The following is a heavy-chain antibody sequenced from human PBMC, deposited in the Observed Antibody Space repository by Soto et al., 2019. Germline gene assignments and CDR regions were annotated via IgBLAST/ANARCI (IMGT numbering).Heavy chain of an antibody. CDR3: ARDTENHYGLGSYFPPWFDP. CDR1: GYTFTSYA. J-gene: IGHJ5*02. Sequence: ASVKVSCKASGYTFTSYAMHWVRQAPGQRLEWMGWINAGNGNTKYSQKFQGRVTITRDTSASTAYMELNSLRAEDTAVYYCARDTENHYGLGSYFPPWFDPWGQGTLVTVSS. D-gene: IGHD3-10*01. CDR2: INAGNGNT. V-gene: IGHV1-3*01.